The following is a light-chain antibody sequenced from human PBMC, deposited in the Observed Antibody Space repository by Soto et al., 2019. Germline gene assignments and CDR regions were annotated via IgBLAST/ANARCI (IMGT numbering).Light chain of an antibody. CDR3: QQYDDWLRLT. CDR2: GAS. Sequence: IVMTQSPATLSVSPGERATLSCKASQSVNIYLAWYQQKPGQAPRLLSFGASSRATGIPARFSGSGSGTEFNLTISSLQSEDFAVYFCQQYDDWLRLTFGGGTKVEI. V-gene: IGKV3D-15*01. CDR1: QSVNIY. J-gene: IGKJ4*01.